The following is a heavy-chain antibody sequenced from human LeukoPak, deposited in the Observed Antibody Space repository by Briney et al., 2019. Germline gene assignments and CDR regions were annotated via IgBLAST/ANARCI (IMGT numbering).Heavy chain of an antibody. J-gene: IGHJ4*02. CDR1: GGSISRSSYY. CDR3: ARYHDSSDY. CDR2: IYYSGRT. D-gene: IGHD3-22*01. V-gene: IGHV4-39*01. Sequence: SETLSLTCTVSGGSISRSSYYWGWIRQPPGKGLEWIGSIYYSGRTYYNPSLKSRVTISVDTSKNQFSLNLRFVTAADTAVYYWARYHDSSDYWGQGTLVTVSS.